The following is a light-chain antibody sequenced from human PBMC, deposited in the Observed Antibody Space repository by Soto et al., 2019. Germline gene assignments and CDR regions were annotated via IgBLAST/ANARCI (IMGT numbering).Light chain of an antibody. CDR1: QNVNNW. V-gene: IGKV1-5*01. Sequence: DIQMTQFPSALSASVGDRVTITCRASQNVNNWLAWYQHKPGKAPQLLIYDASVLETGVPSRFSGSGSGTEFTLAISGLQSDDFATYSWQQYNTYWTFGPGTKVDIK. CDR3: QQYNTYWT. CDR2: DAS. J-gene: IGKJ1*01.